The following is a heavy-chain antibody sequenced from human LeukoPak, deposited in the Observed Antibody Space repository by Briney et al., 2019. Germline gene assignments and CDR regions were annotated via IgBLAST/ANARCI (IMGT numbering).Heavy chain of an antibody. CDR3: ARRLGHGRTRGYFDL. Sequence: PGGSLRLSCAASGFTFSSYGMHWVRQAPGKGLEWVAVIWYDGSNKYYADSVKGRFTISRDNSKNTLYLQMNSLRAEDTAVYYCARRLGHGRTRGYFDLWGRGTLVTVSS. CDR2: IWYDGSNK. CDR1: GFTFSSYG. V-gene: IGHV3-33*08. D-gene: IGHD1-14*01. J-gene: IGHJ2*01.